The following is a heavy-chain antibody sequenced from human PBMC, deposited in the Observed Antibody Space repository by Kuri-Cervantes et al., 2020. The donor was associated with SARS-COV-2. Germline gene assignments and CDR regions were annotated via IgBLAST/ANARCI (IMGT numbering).Heavy chain of an antibody. J-gene: IGHJ3*02. CDR1: GFTFGDYA. V-gene: IGHV3-49*04. D-gene: IGHD6-19*01. Sequence: GGSLRLSCTASGFTFGDYAMSWVRQAPGKGLEWVGFIRSKAYGGTTEYAASVKGRFTISRDDSKSIAYLQMNSLKTEDTAVYYCAKDHLKWLVPKTDAFDIWGQGTMVTVSS. CDR3: AKDHLKWLVPKTDAFDI. CDR2: IRSKAYGGTT.